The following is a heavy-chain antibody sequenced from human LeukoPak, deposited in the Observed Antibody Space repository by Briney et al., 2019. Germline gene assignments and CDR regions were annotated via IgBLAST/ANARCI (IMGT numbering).Heavy chain of an antibody. CDR1: GGTFSSYA. Sequence: SVKVSCKASGGTFSSYAISWVRQAPGQGVEWMGGIIPIFGTANYAQKFQGRVTITADEYASTAYMELSSLRSEDPAVYYCATSYYYGSGSYPYYYGMDVWGQGTTVTVSS. V-gene: IGHV1-69*13. CDR2: IIPIFGTA. J-gene: IGHJ6*02. D-gene: IGHD3-10*01. CDR3: ATSYYYGSGSYPYYYGMDV.